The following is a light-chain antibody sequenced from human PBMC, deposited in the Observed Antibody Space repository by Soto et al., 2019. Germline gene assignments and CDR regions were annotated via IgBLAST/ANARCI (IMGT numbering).Light chain of an antibody. Sequence: IQMTQSPSSLSASLGDRVTITCRASQSIGSYLNWYQQTPGKAPKLLIYAASSLQSGVPSRFSGSGSGTDFTLTISSLQPKDFATYYCQQSYSTPRTFGPGTRLEIK. V-gene: IGKV1-39*01. CDR1: QSIGSY. CDR3: QQSYSTPRT. J-gene: IGKJ5*01. CDR2: AAS.